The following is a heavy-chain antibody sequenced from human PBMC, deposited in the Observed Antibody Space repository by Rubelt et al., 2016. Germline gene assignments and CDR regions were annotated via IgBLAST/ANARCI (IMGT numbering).Heavy chain of an antibody. V-gene: IGHV3-53*01. Sequence: SGFTVSSNYMSWVRQAPGKGLEWVSVIYSGGSTYYADSVKGRFTISRDNSKNTLYLQMSSLRAEDTAVYYCARLRVEDVEWELLGGYYYGMDVWGQGTTVTVSS. D-gene: IGHD1-26*01. CDR1: GFTVSSNY. CDR2: IYSGGST. CDR3: ARLRVEDVEWELLGGYYYGMDV. J-gene: IGHJ6*02.